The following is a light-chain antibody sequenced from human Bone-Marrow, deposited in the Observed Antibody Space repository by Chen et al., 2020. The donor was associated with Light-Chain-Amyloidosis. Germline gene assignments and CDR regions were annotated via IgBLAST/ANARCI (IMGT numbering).Light chain of an antibody. CDR3: QSADSSGTYEVI. Sequence: SYELTKPPSVSVSPGQTARITCSGDDLPTKYAYWYQQKPGQAPVLVIHRDTDRPSGISERLSGSRSGTTATLTISGVQAEDEADYHCQSADSSGTYEVIFGGGTKLTVL. V-gene: IGLV3-25*03. J-gene: IGLJ2*01. CDR2: RDT. CDR1: DLPTKY.